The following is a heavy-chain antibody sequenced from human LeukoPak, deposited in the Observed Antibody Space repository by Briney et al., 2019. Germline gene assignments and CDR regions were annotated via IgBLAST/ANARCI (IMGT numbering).Heavy chain of an antibody. Sequence: PGGSLRLSCAASGFTFSSYSMNWVRQAPGKGLEWVSSISSSSYIYYADSVKGRFTISRDNAKNSLYLQMNSLRAEDTAVYYCARANRGYCSSTSCYDAPYYYYYMDVWGKGTTVTISS. V-gene: IGHV3-21*01. CDR3: ARANRGYCSSTSCYDAPYYYYYMDV. J-gene: IGHJ6*03. CDR2: ISSSSYI. D-gene: IGHD2-2*01. CDR1: GFTFSSYS.